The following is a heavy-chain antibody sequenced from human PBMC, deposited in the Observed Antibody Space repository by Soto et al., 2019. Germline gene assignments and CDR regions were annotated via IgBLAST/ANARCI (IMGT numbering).Heavy chain of an antibody. CDR1: GGSISSGDYY. J-gene: IGHJ4*02. V-gene: IGHV4-30-4*01. CDR2: IYYSGST. CDR3: ARRTDYGDYEV. D-gene: IGHD4-17*01. Sequence: PSETLSLTCTVSGGSISSGDYYWSWIRQPPGKGLEWIGYIYYSGSTYYNPSLKSRVTISVDTSKNQFSLKLSSVTAADTAVYYCARRTDYGDYEVWGQGTLVTVSS.